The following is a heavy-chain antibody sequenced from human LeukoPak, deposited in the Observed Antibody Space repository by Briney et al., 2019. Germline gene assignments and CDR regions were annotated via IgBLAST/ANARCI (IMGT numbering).Heavy chain of an antibody. CDR3: ARQLGYCDSGACYFEY. D-gene: IGHD3-22*01. CDR2: INGGGSST. J-gene: IGHJ4*02. CDR1: GFTFKSYL. V-gene: IGHV3-23*01. Sequence: PGGSLRLSCAASGFTFKSYLMTWVHQAPGKGLEWVSSINGGGSSTSYADSVKGRFTISRDNSKTTLFLQMNSLRAEDTAVYYCARQLGYCDSGACYFEYWGQGTLVTVSS.